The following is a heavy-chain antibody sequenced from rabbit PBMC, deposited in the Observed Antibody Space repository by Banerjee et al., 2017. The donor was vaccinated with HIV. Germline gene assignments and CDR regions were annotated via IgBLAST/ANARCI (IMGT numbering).Heavy chain of an antibody. J-gene: IGHJ6*01. Sequence: QEQLVESGGGLVQPEGSLTLTCTAAGFSFSDRDVMCWVRQAPGKGLEWIACINASTGKPVYATWAKGRFTISKTSSTTVTLQMTSLTAADTATYFCARDTGTSFSTYGMDLWGPGTLVTVS. CDR1: GFSFSDRDV. CDR2: INASTGKP. CDR3: ARDTGTSFSTYGMDL. V-gene: IGHV1S45*01. D-gene: IGHD8-1*01.